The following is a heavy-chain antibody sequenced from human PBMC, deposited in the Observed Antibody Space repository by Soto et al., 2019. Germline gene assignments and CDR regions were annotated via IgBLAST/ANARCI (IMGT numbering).Heavy chain of an antibody. CDR2: IYYSGST. CDR3: ARSRLQVGFDY. D-gene: IGHD4-4*01. V-gene: IGHV4-31*03. CDR1: GGSISSGGYY. Sequence: SETLSLTCTVSGGSISSGGYYWSWIRQHPGKGLEWIGYIYYSGSTYYNPSLKSRVTISVDTSKNQFSLKLSSVTAADTAVYYCARSRLQVGFDYWGQGTLVTVS. J-gene: IGHJ4*02.